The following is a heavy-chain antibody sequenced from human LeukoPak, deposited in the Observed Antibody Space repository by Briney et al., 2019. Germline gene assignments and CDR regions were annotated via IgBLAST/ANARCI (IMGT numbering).Heavy chain of an antibody. CDR3: ARRLSGWSNYYYYYMDV. Sequence: SETLSLTCTVSGGSISSYYWSWIRQPPGKGLEWIGYIYYSGSTNYNPSLKSRVTISVDTSKNQFSLKLSSVTAADTAVYYCARRLSGWSNYYYYYMDVWGKGTAVTVSS. V-gene: IGHV4-59*01. J-gene: IGHJ6*03. CDR2: IYYSGST. CDR1: GGSISSYY. D-gene: IGHD6-19*01.